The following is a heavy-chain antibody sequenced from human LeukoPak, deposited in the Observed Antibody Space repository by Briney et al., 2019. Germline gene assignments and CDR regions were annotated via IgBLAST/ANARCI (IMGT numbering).Heavy chain of an antibody. CDR2: IKQDGSEK. Sequence: GGSLRLSCAASGFTFSSYWMSWVRQAPGKGLEWVANIKQDGSEKYYVDSVKGRFTISRDNAKDSLYLQVNSLRGEDTAVYYCARQDSSGFHNWFDPWGLGTLVAVSS. J-gene: IGHJ5*02. CDR3: ARQDSSGFHNWFDP. D-gene: IGHD3-22*01. CDR1: GFTFSSYW. V-gene: IGHV3-7*01.